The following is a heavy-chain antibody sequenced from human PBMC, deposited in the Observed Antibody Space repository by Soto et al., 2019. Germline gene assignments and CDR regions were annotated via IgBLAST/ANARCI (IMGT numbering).Heavy chain of an antibody. CDR3: ARGLKWGLFDY. D-gene: IGHD4-4*01. V-gene: IGHV3-48*01. J-gene: IGHJ4*02. CDR2: ISSSSSTI. CDR1: GFTFSSYS. Sequence: PGGSLRLSCAASGFTFSSYSMNWVRQAPGKGLEWVSYISSSSSTIYYADSVKGRFTISRDNARNTLYLQMNSLRAEDTAVYYCARGLKWGLFDYWGQGTLVTVSS.